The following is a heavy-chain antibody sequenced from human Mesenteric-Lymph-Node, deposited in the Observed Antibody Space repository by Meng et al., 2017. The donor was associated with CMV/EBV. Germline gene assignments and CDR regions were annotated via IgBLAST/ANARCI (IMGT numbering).Heavy chain of an antibody. J-gene: IGHJ5*02. CDR3: ARDSTEAKYPYYDFWSGYYKNWFDP. Sequence: GESLKISCAASGFTFSSYAMHWVRQAPGKGLEWVAVISYDGSNKYYADSVKGRFTISRDKSKNTLYLQMNSLRAEDTAVYYCARDSTEAKYPYYDFWSGYYKNWFDPWGQGTLVTVSS. D-gene: IGHD3-3*01. V-gene: IGHV3-30-3*01. CDR2: ISYDGSNK. CDR1: GFTFSSYA.